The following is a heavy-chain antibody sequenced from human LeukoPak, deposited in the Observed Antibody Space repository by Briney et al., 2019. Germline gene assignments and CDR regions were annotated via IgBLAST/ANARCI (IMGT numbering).Heavy chain of an antibody. CDR2: ISGSGGST. Sequence: PGGSLRLSCAASGFTFSSYAMSWVRQAPGKGLEWVSAISGSGGSTYSADSVKGRFTISRDNSKNPLYLQMNSLRAEDTAVYYCAKATSSSWTKYWGQGTLVTVSS. CDR1: GFTFSSYA. J-gene: IGHJ4*02. D-gene: IGHD6-13*01. V-gene: IGHV3-23*01. CDR3: AKATSSSWTKY.